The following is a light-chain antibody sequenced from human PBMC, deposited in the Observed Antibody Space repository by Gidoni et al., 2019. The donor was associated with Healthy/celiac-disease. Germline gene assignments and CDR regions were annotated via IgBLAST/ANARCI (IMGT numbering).Light chain of an antibody. J-gene: IGKJ4*01. Sequence: DIVMTQSPDSLAVSLGERATINCTYSQSVLYSSKNKNYLAWYQQKPGQPPKLLIYWASTRESGVPDRFSGSGSGTDFTLTISSLQAEDVAVYYCQQYYSTPLTFGGGTKVEIK. CDR2: WAS. CDR1: QSVLYSSKNKNY. V-gene: IGKV4-1*01. CDR3: QQYYSTPLT.